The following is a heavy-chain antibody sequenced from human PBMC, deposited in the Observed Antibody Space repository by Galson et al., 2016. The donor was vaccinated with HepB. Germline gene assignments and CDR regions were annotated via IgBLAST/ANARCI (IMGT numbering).Heavy chain of an antibody. V-gene: IGHV3-23*01. CDR1: GFTMSNYA. CDR2: IRGGGVDS. D-gene: IGHD3-10*01. CDR3: ARDSGGSVLYIGESPTNCFDP. J-gene: IGHJ5*02. Sequence: SLRLSCAASGFTMSNYAMTWVRQAPGKGMEWVSSIRGGGVDSYYADSVKGRFTVSRDNAKQTIHLQITSLRVQDTAVYYCARDSGGSVLYIGESPTNCFDPWGQGTLVSVSS.